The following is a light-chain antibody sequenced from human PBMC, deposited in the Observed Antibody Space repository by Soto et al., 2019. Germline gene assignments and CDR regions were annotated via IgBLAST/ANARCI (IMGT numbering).Light chain of an antibody. CDR3: QSYDSSLSGSEV. CDR1: HSNIGAGYN. Sequence: QSVLTQPPSVSGAPGQRVTISCTGSHSNIGAGYNVHWYQQLPGTAPKLVLPGNGNRPLGVPDRFSGSKSGTSASLAITGLQAEDEADYYCQSYDSSLSGSEVFGGGTKLTVL. CDR2: GNG. J-gene: IGLJ2*01. V-gene: IGLV1-40*01.